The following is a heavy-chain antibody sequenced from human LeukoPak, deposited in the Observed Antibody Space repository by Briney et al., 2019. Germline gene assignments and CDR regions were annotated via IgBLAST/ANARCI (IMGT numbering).Heavy chain of an antibody. CDR1: GYTFTSYD. CDR3: GRVLTTDRGRKVVASSGKSET. V-gene: IGHV1-8*03. Sequence: ASVKVSCKASGYTFTSYDINWVRQATGQGLEWMGWMNPNSGNTGYAQKFQGRVTITRNTSISTAYMELSSLRSEDTAVYYCGRVLTTDRGRKVVASSGKSETWGQGTLVTVSS. J-gene: IGHJ5*02. CDR2: MNPNSGNT. D-gene: IGHD3-3*01.